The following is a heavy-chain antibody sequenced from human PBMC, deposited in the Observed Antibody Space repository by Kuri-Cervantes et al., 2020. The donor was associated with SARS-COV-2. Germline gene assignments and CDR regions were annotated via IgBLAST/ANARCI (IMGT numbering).Heavy chain of an antibody. CDR2: IWYDGSNK. V-gene: IGHV3-33*06. J-gene: IGHJ5*02. CDR1: GFTFSSYG. Sequence: GESLKISCAASGFTFSSYGMHWVRQAPGKGLEWVAVIWYDGSNKYYADSVKGRFTISRDNSKNTLYLQMNSLRAEDTAVYYCAKLGRGSYDFWSGYYEEEWYNWFDPWGQGTLVTVSS. D-gene: IGHD3-3*01. CDR3: AKLGRGSYDFWSGYYEEEWYNWFDP.